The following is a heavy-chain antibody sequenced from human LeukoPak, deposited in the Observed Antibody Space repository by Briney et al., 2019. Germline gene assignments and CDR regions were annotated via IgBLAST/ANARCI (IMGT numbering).Heavy chain of an antibody. Sequence: SETLSLTCTVSGGSISSYYWSWIRQPPGKGLEWIGYIYYSGSTNYNPSLKSRVTISVDTPKNQFSLKLSSVTAADTAVYYCAREVRNYFDYWGQGTLVTVSS. CDR1: GGSISSYY. J-gene: IGHJ4*02. D-gene: IGHD3-22*01. CDR2: IYYSGST. CDR3: AREVRNYFDY. V-gene: IGHV4-59*01.